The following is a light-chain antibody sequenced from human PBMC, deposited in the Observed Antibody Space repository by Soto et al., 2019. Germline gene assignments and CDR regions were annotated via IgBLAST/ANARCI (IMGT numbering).Light chain of an antibody. CDR2: TNN. J-gene: IGLJ1*01. CDR3: AAWDGSLNGYV. V-gene: IGLV1-44*01. CDR1: SSNIGINT. Sequence: QSVLTQPPSASGTPGQRVTISCSGSSSNIGINTVSWYQQLPGTAPKLLIYTNNQRPSGVPDRFSGSKSGTSASLAISGLQSEDEADYYCAAWDGSLNGYVFGTGTKVTVL.